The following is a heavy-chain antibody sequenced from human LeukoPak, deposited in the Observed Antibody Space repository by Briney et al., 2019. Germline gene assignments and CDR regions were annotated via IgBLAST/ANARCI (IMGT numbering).Heavy chain of an antibody. CDR3: ARCRGGSCYSSGYFDS. CDR1: GFTFRSYS. V-gene: IGHV3-21*01. J-gene: IGHJ4*02. Sequence: GGSLRLSCADSGFTFRSYSMNWVRLAPGKGLEWVSSISSTGSSIYYADSVKGRFTISRDNAKNSLFLQMDSLRAEDTAVFYCARCRGGSCYSSGYFDSWGQGTLVTVSS. CDR2: ISSTGSSI. D-gene: IGHD2-15*01.